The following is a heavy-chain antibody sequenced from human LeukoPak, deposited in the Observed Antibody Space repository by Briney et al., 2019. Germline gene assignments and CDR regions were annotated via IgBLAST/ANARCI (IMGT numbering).Heavy chain of an antibody. CDR2: IYYSGST. Sequence: SETLSLTCTVSGGSISSYYWSWIRQPPGKGLEWIGYIYYSGSTNYNPSLKSRVTISVDTSKNQFSLKLSSVTAADTAVYYCARDTESGIAAAAWGQGTLVTVSS. J-gene: IGHJ5*02. CDR3: ARDTESGIAAAA. V-gene: IGHV4-59*01. D-gene: IGHD6-13*01. CDR1: GGSISSYY.